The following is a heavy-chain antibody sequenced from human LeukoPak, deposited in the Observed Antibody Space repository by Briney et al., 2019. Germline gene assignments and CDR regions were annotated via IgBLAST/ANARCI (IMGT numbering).Heavy chain of an antibody. Sequence: PGGSLRLSCAVSGFTFSSYWMYWVRQVPGKGLVWVSRINSDGSSTNYADSAKGRFTISRDNAKNTLCLQMNSLRAEDTALYYCARGGGYSSGAIDYWGQGTLVTVSS. CDR1: GFTFSSYW. D-gene: IGHD6-19*01. J-gene: IGHJ4*02. CDR3: ARGGGYSSGAIDY. V-gene: IGHV3-74*01. CDR2: INSDGSST.